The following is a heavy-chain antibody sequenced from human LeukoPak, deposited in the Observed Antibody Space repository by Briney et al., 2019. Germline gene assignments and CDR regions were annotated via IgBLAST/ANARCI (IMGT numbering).Heavy chain of an antibody. CDR3: STLTSRGLSDS. J-gene: IGHJ4*02. D-gene: IGHD1-20*01. V-gene: IGHV3-15*07. CDR1: GFTFSNAW. CDR2: IKSKTDGGTT. Sequence: GGSLRLSCAASGFTFSNAWMNWVRQAPGKGLEWVGRIKSKTDGGTTDYAAPVRGRFTISRDDSKNMLYLQMNSLKSEDTAVYYCSTLTSRGLSDSWGQGTLVTVSS.